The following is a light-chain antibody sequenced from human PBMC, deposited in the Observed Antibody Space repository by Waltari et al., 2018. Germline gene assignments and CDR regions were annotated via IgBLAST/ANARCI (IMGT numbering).Light chain of an antibody. Sequence: IQMTQSPSTLSASVGDRVTITCRASQSVHIWMAWYQQKSGKAPKLLIYEASRLETGVPSRFSGSGSGTDFTLTINSLQPDDFATYYCQQYNSFSPFGQGTKLEI. CDR3: QQYNSFSP. V-gene: IGKV1-5*03. J-gene: IGKJ2*01. CDR1: QSVHIW. CDR2: EAS.